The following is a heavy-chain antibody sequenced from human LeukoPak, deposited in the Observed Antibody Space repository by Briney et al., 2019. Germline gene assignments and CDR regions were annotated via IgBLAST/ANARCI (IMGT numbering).Heavy chain of an antibody. Sequence: SETLSLTCTVSGGSISSYYWSWIRQPAGKGLEWLGRIYTSGSTNYNPSLKSRVTMSVDTSKNQFSLKLSSVTAADTAVYYCARASLDYDYVWGTAMGFDYWGQGTLVTVSS. V-gene: IGHV4-4*07. CDR3: ARASLDYDYVWGTAMGFDY. D-gene: IGHD3-16*01. CDR2: IYTSGST. J-gene: IGHJ4*02. CDR1: GGSISSYY.